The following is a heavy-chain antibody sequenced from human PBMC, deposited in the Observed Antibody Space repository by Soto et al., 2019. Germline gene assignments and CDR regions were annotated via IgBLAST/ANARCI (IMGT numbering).Heavy chain of an antibody. CDR2: VYPDDSDT. J-gene: IGHJ3*02. Sequence: GESLKISCKASGYSFTYYSIGWVRQTPGKGLEWMGIVYPDDSDTRYSPSVEGKVTISVDKSISTAYLHWSSLKASDSAMYYCARFRAPRRQLISMSFHIWGLGTLVTVSS. CDR3: ARFRAPRRQLISMSFHI. V-gene: IGHV5-51*01. CDR1: GYSFTYYS. D-gene: IGHD6-6*01.